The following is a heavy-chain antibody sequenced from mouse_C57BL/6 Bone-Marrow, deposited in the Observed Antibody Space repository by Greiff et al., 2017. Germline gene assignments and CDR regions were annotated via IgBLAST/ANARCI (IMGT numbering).Heavy chain of an antibody. CDR1: GYTFTDYY. J-gene: IGHJ1*03. CDR3: ARSKVGRLWYCDV. D-gene: IGHD4-1*01. V-gene: IGHV1-26*01. Sequence: EVQLQQSGPELVKPGASVKISCKASGYTFTDYYMNWVKQSHGKSLEWIGDINPNNGGTSYNQKFKGKATLTVDKSSSTAYMELRSLTSEDSAVYYCARSKVGRLWYCDVWGTGTTVTVSS. CDR2: INPNNGGT.